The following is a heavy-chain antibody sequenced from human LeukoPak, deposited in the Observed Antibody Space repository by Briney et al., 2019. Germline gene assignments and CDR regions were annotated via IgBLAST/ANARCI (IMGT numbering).Heavy chain of an antibody. D-gene: IGHD2-15*01. V-gene: IGHV6-1*01. Sequence: SQTLSLTCVISGDSVSSNSAAWHWIRQSPSRGLEWLGRTYYRSKWYNEYAVSVKSRITINPDTSKNQFSLLLNSVTPEDTAIYYCARDGLGGHPFDYWGQGTLVTVSP. CDR1: GDSVSSNSAA. CDR2: TYYRSKWYN. J-gene: IGHJ4*02. CDR3: ARDGLGGHPFDY.